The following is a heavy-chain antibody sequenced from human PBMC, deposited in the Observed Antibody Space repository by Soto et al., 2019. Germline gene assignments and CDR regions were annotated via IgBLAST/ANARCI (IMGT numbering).Heavy chain of an antibody. CDR1: GFTFNNYA. J-gene: IGHJ4*02. V-gene: IGHV3-23*01. CDR2: ISDSGTIT. D-gene: IGHD3-10*01. CDR3: VKGPPNIVPPRVVRGVIYSYGPFDS. Sequence: EVQLLESGGGLVQPGGSLRLSCAASGFTFNNYAMNWVRQAPGKGLEWVSFISDSGTITYDADSVKGRFTISRDNSKNTMDLQMRGLRAEDTAVYYCVKGPPNIVPPRVVRGVIYSYGPFDSWGQGILVTVSS.